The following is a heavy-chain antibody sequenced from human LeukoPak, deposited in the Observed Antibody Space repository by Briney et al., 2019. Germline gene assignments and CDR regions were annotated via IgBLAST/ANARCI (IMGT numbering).Heavy chain of an antibody. Sequence: GGSLRLSCAASGFTFSSYSVNWVRQAPGKGLEWVSSISSSSSYIYYADSVKGRFTISRDNAKNSLYLQMNSLRAEDTAVYYCARDSITIFGEFDYWGQGTLVTVSS. V-gene: IGHV3-21*01. CDR3: ARDSITIFGEFDY. CDR2: ISSSSSYI. J-gene: IGHJ4*02. CDR1: GFTFSSYS. D-gene: IGHD3-3*01.